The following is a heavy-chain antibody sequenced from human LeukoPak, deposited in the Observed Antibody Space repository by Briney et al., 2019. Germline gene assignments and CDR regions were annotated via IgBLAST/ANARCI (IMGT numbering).Heavy chain of an antibody. CDR2: ITSSSAYT. Sequence: GGSLRLSCAASGFTFSTYNMNWVRQTPGKGLEWVSSITSSSAYTFYADSVRGRFTISRDNAKSSLYLQMNSLRAEDTAVYYCARDRDPGYYDTNGYRRVNAFDIWGQGTMVTVSS. CDR1: GFTFSTYN. V-gene: IGHV3-21*01. J-gene: IGHJ3*02. D-gene: IGHD3-22*01. CDR3: ARDRDPGYYDTNGYRRVNAFDI.